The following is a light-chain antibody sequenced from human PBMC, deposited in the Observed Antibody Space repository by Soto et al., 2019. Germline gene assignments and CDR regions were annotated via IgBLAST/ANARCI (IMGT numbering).Light chain of an antibody. CDR2: NVS. CDR1: SSDVGAYNS. CDR3: SSYTRSSTYV. J-gene: IGLJ1*01. V-gene: IGLV2-14*03. Sequence: QSALTQPASVSGSPGQSITISCTGTSSDVGAYNSVSWYQQHPGKAPKLMIYNVSNRPSGVSNRFSGSKSGNTASLTISGLQAEDEADYYCSSYTRSSTYVFGSGTKVTVL.